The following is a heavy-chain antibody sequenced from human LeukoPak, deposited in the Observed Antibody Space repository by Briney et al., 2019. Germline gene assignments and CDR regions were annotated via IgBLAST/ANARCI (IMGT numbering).Heavy chain of an antibody. V-gene: IGHV1-46*01. D-gene: IGHD3-16*02. CDR2: INPSGGT. CDR1: GYTFSIYN. J-gene: IGHJ4*02. CDR3: AREDLLRLGELSS. Sequence: ASVKVSCKASGYTFSIYNMHWVRQAPGQGLEWMGIINPSGGTSYAQKLQGRITMTRDTSTVYMELSSLRSEDTAVYYCAREDLLRLGELSSWGQGTLVTVSS.